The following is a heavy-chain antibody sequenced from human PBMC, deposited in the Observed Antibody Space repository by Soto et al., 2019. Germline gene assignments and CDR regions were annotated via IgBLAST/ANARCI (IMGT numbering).Heavy chain of an antibody. CDR2: INHSGST. V-gene: IGHV4-34*01. J-gene: IGHJ3*02. CDR1: GGSFSGYY. D-gene: IGHD5-12*01. CDR3: ARGPPWIHAFDI. Sequence: QVQLQQWGAGLLKPSETLSLTCDVYGGSFSGYYWSWIRQPPGKGLEWIGEINHSGSTNYNPSLKSRVTISVDTSKNQFSLKLSSVTAADTAVYYCARGPPWIHAFDIWGQGTMVTVSS.